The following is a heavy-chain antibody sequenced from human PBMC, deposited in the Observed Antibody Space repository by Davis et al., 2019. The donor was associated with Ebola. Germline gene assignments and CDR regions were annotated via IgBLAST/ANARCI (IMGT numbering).Heavy chain of an antibody. CDR1: GFTFSDYA. CDR2: INTDGGST. CDR3: ARSREQRWVRYHFDC. D-gene: IGHD1/OR15-1a*01. V-gene: IGHV3-64*01. Sequence: GESLKISCAASGFTFSDYAMHLLRQAPGKGLEYVSAINTDGGSTHYANSVKGRFIISGDNSKNTQYLQMDSLKGEDTAVYYCARSREQRWVRYHFDCWGQGTLVTVSS. J-gene: IGHJ4*02.